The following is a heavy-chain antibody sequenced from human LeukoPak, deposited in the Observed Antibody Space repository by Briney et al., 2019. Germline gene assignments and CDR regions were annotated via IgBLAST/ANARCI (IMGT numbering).Heavy chain of an antibody. CDR3: ARDFSPHLPPGSYDAFDF. D-gene: IGHD2/OR15-2a*01. J-gene: IGHJ3*01. CDR1: GGTFSSYA. V-gene: IGHV1-69*05. CDR2: IIPIFGTA. Sequence: GASVKVSCKASGGTFSSYAISWVRQAPGQGLEWMGGIIPIFGTANYAQKFQGRVTITTDESTSTAYMELSSLRSEDTAVYYCARDFSPHLPPGSYDAFDFWGQGTMVTVSS.